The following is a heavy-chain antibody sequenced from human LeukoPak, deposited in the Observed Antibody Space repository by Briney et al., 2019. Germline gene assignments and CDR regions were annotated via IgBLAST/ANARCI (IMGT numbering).Heavy chain of an antibody. D-gene: IGHD2-15*01. CDR1: GGTFSSYA. Sequence: SVKVSCKASGGTFSSYAISWVQQAPGQGLGWMGGIIPIFGTANYAQKFQGRVTITADESTSTAYMELSSLRSEDTAVYYCAGYCSGDCGGYYYFDYWGRGTLVTVSS. CDR2: IIPIFGTA. J-gene: IGHJ4*02. V-gene: IGHV1-69*13. CDR3: AGYCSGDCGGYYYFDY.